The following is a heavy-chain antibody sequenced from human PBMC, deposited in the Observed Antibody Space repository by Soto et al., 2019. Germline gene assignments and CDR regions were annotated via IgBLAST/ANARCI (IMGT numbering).Heavy chain of an antibody. V-gene: IGHV3-48*01. D-gene: IGHD4-17*01. J-gene: IGHJ6*03. CDR1: GFTFSSYS. Sequence: EVQLVASGGGLVQPGGSLRLSCAASGFTFSSYSMNWVRQAPGKGLEWVSYISSGSTTIYYADSVKGRFTISRDSAKNSLYLQMNSLRAEDTAVYYCARDRNYGDYPPYYYYMDVWGEGTTVTVSS. CDR2: ISSGSTTI. CDR3: ARDRNYGDYPPYYYYMDV.